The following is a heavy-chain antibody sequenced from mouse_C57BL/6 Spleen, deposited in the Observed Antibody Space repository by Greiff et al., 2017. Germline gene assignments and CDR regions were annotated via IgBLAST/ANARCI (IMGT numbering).Heavy chain of an antibody. D-gene: IGHD1-1*01. Sequence: EVHLQESGAELVRPGASVKLSCTASGFNIKDYYMHWVKQRPEQGLEWIGRIDPEDGDTEYAPKFQGKATMTADTSSNTAYLQLSSLTSEDTAVYYCTTSITTVVARKDYWGQGTTLTVSS. CDR3: TTSITTVVARKDY. CDR1: GFNIKDYY. J-gene: IGHJ2*01. V-gene: IGHV14-1*01. CDR2: IDPEDGDT.